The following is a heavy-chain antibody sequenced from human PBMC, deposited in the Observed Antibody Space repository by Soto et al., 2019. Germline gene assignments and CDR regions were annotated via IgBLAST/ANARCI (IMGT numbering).Heavy chain of an antibody. CDR1: DGSFSDYY. J-gene: IGHJ4*02. Sequence: SETLSLTCTVYDGSFSDYYRNWIRQPPGKGLEWIGVINHSGSTYYNPSLQSRVTMSLDTSKNQFSLKLSSVTAADTAVYYCARGRDAHKSGYWGQGTLVTVSS. D-gene: IGHD1-26*01. CDR3: ARGRDAHKSGY. CDR2: INHSGST. V-gene: IGHV4-34*01.